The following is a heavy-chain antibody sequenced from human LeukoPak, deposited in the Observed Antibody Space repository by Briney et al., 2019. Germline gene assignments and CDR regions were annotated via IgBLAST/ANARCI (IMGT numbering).Heavy chain of an antibody. D-gene: IGHD3-22*01. J-gene: IGHJ6*02. V-gene: IGHV3-21*01. Sequence: GGSLRLSCAASGFALSTYAIHWVRQAPGKGLEWVSSISSSSSYIYYADSVKGRFTISRDNAKNSLYLQMNSLRAEDTAVYYCARDLRDSSDYYYPVWYYYYGMDVWGQGTTVTVSS. CDR1: GFALSTYA. CDR3: ARDLRDSSDYYYPVWYYYYGMDV. CDR2: ISSSSSYI.